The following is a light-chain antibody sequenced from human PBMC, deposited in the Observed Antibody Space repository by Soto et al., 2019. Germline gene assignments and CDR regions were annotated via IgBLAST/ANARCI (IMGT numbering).Light chain of an antibody. CDR2: EVN. V-gene: IGLV2-14*01. J-gene: IGLJ1*01. CDR1: SSDIGRYNY. CDR3: TSCITANTRCV. Sequence: QSALTQPASVSGSPGQSITISCTGTSSDIGRYNYVSWFQQHPGKVPKLVIFEVNYRPSGVSDRFSGSTSGNTASLTITGLQAEDEADYYCTSCITANTRCVFGSGTKLTVL.